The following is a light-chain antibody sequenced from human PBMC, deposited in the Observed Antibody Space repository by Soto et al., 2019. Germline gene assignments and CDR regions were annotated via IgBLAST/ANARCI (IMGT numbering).Light chain of an antibody. CDR3: QQYGSSSWT. CDR2: GTS. CDR1: QSVSSSY. V-gene: IGKV3-20*01. Sequence: EIVLTQSPGTLSLSPGERATLSCRASQSVSSSYLAWYQQKPGQAPRLLIYGTSSRATAIPGRFSGSGSWTDFTPTTSRLEAEDFAVYYCQQYGSSSWTFGQGTKVEIK. J-gene: IGKJ1*01.